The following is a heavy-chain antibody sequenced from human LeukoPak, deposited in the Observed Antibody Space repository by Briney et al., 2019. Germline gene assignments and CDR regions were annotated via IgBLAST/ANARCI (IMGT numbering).Heavy chain of an antibody. J-gene: IGHJ5*02. V-gene: IGHV4-59*01. D-gene: IGHD3-10*01. CDR2: IYYSGST. CDR1: GGSISTYY. CDR3: ARETYYGSGSYYNWFDP. Sequence: TETLSLTCTVSGGSISTYYWSWIRQPPGKGLEWIGYIYYSGSTNYNPSLKSRVTMSVDTSKNQFSLNVTSVTAADTAVYYCARETYYGSGSYYNWFDPWGQGALVTVSS.